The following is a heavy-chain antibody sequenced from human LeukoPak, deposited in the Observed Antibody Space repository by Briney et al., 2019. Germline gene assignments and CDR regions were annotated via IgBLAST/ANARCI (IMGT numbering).Heavy chain of an antibody. D-gene: IGHD2-2*02. CDR1: GYTFTSYD. CDR2: MNPNSGNT. CDR3: ASPGHDIVVVPAAIPGYYMDV. Sequence: ASVKVSCKASGYTFTSYDINWVRQATGQGLEWMGWMNPNSGNTGYAQKFQGRVTITRNTSISTAYMELSSLRSEDTAVYYCASPGHDIVVVPAAIPGYYMDVWGKGTTVTVSS. J-gene: IGHJ6*03. V-gene: IGHV1-8*03.